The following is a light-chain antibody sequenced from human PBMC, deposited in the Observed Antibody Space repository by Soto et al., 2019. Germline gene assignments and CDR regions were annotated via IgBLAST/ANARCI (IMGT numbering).Light chain of an antibody. CDR3: QQSFRSPYT. V-gene: IGKV1-39*01. J-gene: IGKJ2*01. CDR1: QSINIY. Sequence: QMTQSPSSLYAFVGDRVTVTSRASQSINIYLNWYQQRPGKAPTLHIYGASSLQSGVASRFSGGGPRTDFTLTISSLQPEDFATFYCQQSFRSPYTFGQGTKLEIK. CDR2: GAS.